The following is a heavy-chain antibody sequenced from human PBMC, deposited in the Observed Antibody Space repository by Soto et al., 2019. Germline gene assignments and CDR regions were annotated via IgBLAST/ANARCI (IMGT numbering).Heavy chain of an antibody. Sequence: ASVKVSCKASGYTFTSYGISWVRQAPGQGLEWMGWISAYNGNTNYAQKLQGRVTMTTDTSTSTAYMELRSLRSDDTAVYYCARSDIVVVVAAQVGRFDPWGQGTLVTVSS. CDR2: ISAYNGNT. CDR3: ARSDIVVVVAAQVGRFDP. V-gene: IGHV1-18*01. J-gene: IGHJ5*02. D-gene: IGHD2-15*01. CDR1: GYTFTSYG.